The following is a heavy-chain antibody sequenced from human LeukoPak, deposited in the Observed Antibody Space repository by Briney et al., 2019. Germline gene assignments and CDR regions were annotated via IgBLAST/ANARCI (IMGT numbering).Heavy chain of an antibody. CDR1: GFALSSHW. J-gene: IGHJ6*02. CDR3: ARNNGMDV. CDR2: VNRDGSET. Sequence: GRALRLSCAASGFALSSHWMTWVRQVPGRGPEWVANVNRDGSETYYLDSVKGRFTISKDNAKNSLYLQMNSLRAEDTALYHCARNNGMDVWGQGTTVIVSS. V-gene: IGHV3-7*03.